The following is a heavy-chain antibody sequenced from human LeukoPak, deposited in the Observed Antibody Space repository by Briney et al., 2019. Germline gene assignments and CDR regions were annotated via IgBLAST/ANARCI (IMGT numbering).Heavy chain of an antibody. CDR2: IIPILGIA. CDR3: ARIHDFWRNRFDP. J-gene: IGHJ5*02. Sequence: SVKVSCKASGGTFSSYTISWVRQAPGQGLEWMGRIIPILGIANYAQKFQGRVTITADKSTSTAYMELSSLRSEDTAVYYCARIHDFWRNRFDPRGQGTLVTVSS. D-gene: IGHD3-3*01. V-gene: IGHV1-69*02. CDR1: GGTFSSYT.